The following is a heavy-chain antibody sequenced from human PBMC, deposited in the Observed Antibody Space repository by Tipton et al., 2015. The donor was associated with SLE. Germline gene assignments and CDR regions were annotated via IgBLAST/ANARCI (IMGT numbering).Heavy chain of an antibody. CDR3: ARVGVVTPFDY. Sequence: TLSLTCAVYGGSFSGCYGSWIRQPPGKGLEWIGSIYYSGSTYYNPSLKSRVTISVDTSKNQFSLKLSSVTAADTAVYYCARVGVVTPFDYWGQGTLVTVSS. CDR1: GGSFSGCY. D-gene: IGHD4-23*01. J-gene: IGHJ4*02. CDR2: IYYSGST. V-gene: IGHV4-34*01.